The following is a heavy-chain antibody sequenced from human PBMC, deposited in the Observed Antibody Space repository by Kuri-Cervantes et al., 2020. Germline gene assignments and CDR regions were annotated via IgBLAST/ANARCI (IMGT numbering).Heavy chain of an antibody. CDR3: ARVYNRGRYYYMDV. CDR1: GGSISSSNW. CDR2: IYHSGST. J-gene: IGHJ6*03. D-gene: IGHD3-10*01. Sequence: SETLSLTCAVSGGSISSSNWWSWVRQPPGKGLEWIGEIYHSGSTNYNPSLKSRVTISVDTSKNQFSLKLSSVTAADTAVYYCARVYNRGRYYYMDVWGKGTTVTVSS. V-gene: IGHV4-4*02.